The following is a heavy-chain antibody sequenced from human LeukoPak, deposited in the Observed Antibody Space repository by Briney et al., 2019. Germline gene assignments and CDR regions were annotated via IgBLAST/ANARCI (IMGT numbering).Heavy chain of an antibody. D-gene: IGHD7-27*01. CDR3: ARGFRGDNFDY. V-gene: IGHV4-59*08. CDR2: FYYSGST. J-gene: IGHJ4*02. Sequence: SETLSLTCAVADGSISSDYWSWIRQPPGKGLEWIGYFYYSGSTNYNPSLKSRVTISVDTSKNQFSLKLSSVTAADTAVYYCARGFRGDNFDYWGQGTLVSVSS. CDR1: DGSISSDY.